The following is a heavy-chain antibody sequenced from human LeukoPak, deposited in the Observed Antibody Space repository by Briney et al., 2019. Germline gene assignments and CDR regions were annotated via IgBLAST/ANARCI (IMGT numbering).Heavy chain of an antibody. D-gene: IGHD6-13*01. CDR2: IRYDGSNK. CDR1: GFTFSSYG. V-gene: IGHV3-30*02. Sequence: PGGSLRLSCAASGFTFSSYGMHWVRQAPGKGLEWVAFIRYDGSNKYYADSVKGRFTISRDNSKNTLYLQMNSLRAEDTAVYYCAKGAIAAAGTDFDYWGQGTLVTVSS. J-gene: IGHJ4*02. CDR3: AKGAIAAAGTDFDY.